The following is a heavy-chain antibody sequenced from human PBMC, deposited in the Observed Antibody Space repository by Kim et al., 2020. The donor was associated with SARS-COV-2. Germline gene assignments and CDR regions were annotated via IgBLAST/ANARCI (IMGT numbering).Heavy chain of an antibody. CDR2: ITSDGSST. V-gene: IGHV3-74*01. Sequence: GGSLRLSCAASGFSFSGYWMHWVRQAPGKGLVWVSHITSDGSSTRHADSVKGRFTISRDNAKNTLYLHMNSLRAEDTAVYYCARESNYGMVVWGQGTTVTVSS. CDR3: ARESNYGMVV. J-gene: IGHJ6*02. CDR1: GFSFSGYW.